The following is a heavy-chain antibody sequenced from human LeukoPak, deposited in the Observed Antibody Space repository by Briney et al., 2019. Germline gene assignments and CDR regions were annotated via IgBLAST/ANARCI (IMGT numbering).Heavy chain of an antibody. Sequence: GRSLRLSCAASGFTFTDYAMHWVRQAPGRGLEWVPGISWNSNSIGYADSVKGRFTISRDNAKNSLYLQMNSLRAEDTALYYCAKDDYLDYWGQGTLVTVSS. J-gene: IGHJ4*02. CDR1: GFTFTDYA. V-gene: IGHV3-9*01. CDR2: ISWNSNSI. CDR3: AKDDYLDY.